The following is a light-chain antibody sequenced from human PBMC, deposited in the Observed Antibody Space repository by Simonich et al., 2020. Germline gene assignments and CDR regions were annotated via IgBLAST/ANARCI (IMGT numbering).Light chain of an antibody. J-gene: IGKJ4*01. CDR1: QSVSSN. Sequence: EIVMTQSPATLSVSPGERATLSCRASQSVSSNLAWYQQKPGQAPRLLIYGASTRATGIPARFSGSGSGTDFTRTISSLQAEDVAVYYCQQYNNWPPLTFGGGTKVEIK. CDR3: QQYNNWPPLT. CDR2: GAS. V-gene: IGKV3-15*01.